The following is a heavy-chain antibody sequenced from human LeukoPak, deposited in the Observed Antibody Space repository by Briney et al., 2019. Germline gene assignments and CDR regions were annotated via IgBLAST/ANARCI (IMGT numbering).Heavy chain of an antibody. Sequence: GGSLRLSCTPSGFTFADYAISWVRQAPGKGLEWVSSISSSSSYIYYADSVKGRFTISRDNAKNSLYLQMNSLRAEDTAVYYCARNYYGSGAPLMDIWGQGTMVTVSS. V-gene: IGHV3-21*01. D-gene: IGHD3-10*01. CDR2: ISSSSSYI. CDR3: ARNYYGSGAPLMDI. J-gene: IGHJ3*02. CDR1: GFTFADYA.